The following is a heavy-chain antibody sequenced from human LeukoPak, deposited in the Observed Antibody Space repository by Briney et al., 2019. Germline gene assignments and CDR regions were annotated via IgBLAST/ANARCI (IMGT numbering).Heavy chain of an antibody. V-gene: IGHV4-38-2*02. CDR1: GYSISSGYF. CDR3: AQTSDYYYYYMDV. Sequence: SETLSLTCTVSGYSISSGYFWGWIRQPPGKGLEWFGSIYRNGSTYYNPSLKSRVTISVDTSKNHFSLKLSSVAATDTAVYYCAQTSDYYYYYMDVWGKGTTVTISS. CDR2: IYRNGST. J-gene: IGHJ6*03.